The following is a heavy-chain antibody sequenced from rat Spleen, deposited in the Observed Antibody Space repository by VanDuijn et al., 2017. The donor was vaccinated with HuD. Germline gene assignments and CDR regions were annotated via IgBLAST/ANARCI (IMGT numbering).Heavy chain of an antibody. V-gene: IGHV5-31*01. J-gene: IGHJ2*01. CDR3: AKVLSGSFDY. CDR2: ITNTGGST. Sequence: EVQLVESGGGLVQPGRSLKLSCVASGFTFNNYWMTWIRQAPGKGLEWVASITNTGGSTSYPDSVKGRFTVSRENAKNTVYLQMDSLRSEDSATYYCAKVLSGSFDYWGQGVMVTVSS. CDR1: GFTFNNYW. D-gene: IGHD5-1*01.